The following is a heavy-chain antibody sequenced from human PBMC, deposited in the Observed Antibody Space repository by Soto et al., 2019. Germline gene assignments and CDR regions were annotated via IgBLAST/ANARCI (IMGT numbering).Heavy chain of an antibody. Sequence: EVQLLESGGGLVPPGGSLRLSCAASGVTFTSYAMSWVRQAPGKGLEWVSLISGSGGSTYYADSVKGRFTISRDDSKNAVYLQMGSLRAEDTAVYYCAKQRGYSSGWYGAFDIWGQGTMVTVSS. D-gene: IGHD6-19*01. V-gene: IGHV3-23*01. J-gene: IGHJ3*02. CDR2: ISGSGGST. CDR1: GVTFTSYA. CDR3: AKQRGYSSGWYGAFDI.